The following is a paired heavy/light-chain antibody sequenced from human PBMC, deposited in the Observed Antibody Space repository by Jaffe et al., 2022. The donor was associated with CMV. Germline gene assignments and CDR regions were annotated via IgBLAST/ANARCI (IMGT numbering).Heavy chain of an antibody. CDR3: ARLELGITIFGVVTYYYGMDV. J-gene: IGHJ6*02. Sequence: QVQLVQSGAEVKKPGASVKVSCKASGYTFTSYDINWVRQATGQGLEWMGWMNPNSGNTGYAQKFQGRVTMTRNTSISTAYMELSSLRSEDTAVYYCARLELGITIFGVVTYYYGMDVWGQGTTVTVSS. CDR2: MNPNSGNT. V-gene: IGHV1-8*01. D-gene: IGHD3-3*01. CDR1: GYTFTSYD.
Light chain of an antibody. J-gene: IGKJ2*01. CDR1: QSVSSSY. CDR3: QQYGSSLRRYT. V-gene: IGKV3-20*01. CDR2: GAS. Sequence: EIVLTQSPGTLSLSPGERATLSCRASQSVSSSYLAWYQQKPGQAPRLLIYGASSRATGIPDRFSGSGSGTDFTLTISRLEPEDFAVYYCQQYGSSLRRYTFGQGTKLEIK.